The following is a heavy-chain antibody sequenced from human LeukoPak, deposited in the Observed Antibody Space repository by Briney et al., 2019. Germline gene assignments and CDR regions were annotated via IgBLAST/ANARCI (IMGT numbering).Heavy chain of an antibody. D-gene: IGHD3-3*01. Sequence: PGGSLRLSCAASGFVFSNFSMNWVRQTPGKGLEWVSYISSGSRTLHYADSVKGRFTVSRDNGKNALYLQMTGLTADDTAIYYCASGPILRVFDYWGQGILVTVSS. CDR2: ISSGSRTL. J-gene: IGHJ4*02. CDR1: GFVFSNFS. CDR3: ASGPILRVFDY. V-gene: IGHV3-48*01.